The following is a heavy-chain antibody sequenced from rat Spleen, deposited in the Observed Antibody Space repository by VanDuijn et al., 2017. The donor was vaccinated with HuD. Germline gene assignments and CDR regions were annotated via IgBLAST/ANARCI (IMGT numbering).Heavy chain of an antibody. CDR1: GFTFSSYW. V-gene: IGHV5-58*01. CDR3: AKYNSGFDY. CDR2: INTDGGST. J-gene: IGHJ2*01. Sequence: EVQLVETGGGLVQPGRSLKLSCVASGFTFSSYWMYWIRQAPGKGLEWVSSINTDGGSTYYPDSVKGRITISRDNAENTVYLQMNSLRSEDTATYYCAKYNSGFDYWGQGVMVTVSS. D-gene: IGHD4-3*01.